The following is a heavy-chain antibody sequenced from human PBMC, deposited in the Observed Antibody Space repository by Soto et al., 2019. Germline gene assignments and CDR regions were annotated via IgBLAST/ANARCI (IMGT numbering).Heavy chain of an antibody. CDR2: IWYDGSNK. D-gene: IGHD6-13*01. Sequence: SLRRSCAASGFTFSSYGMHWVRQAPGKGLEWVAVIWYDGSNKYYADSVKGRFTISRDNSKNTLYLQMNSLRAEDTAVYYCARVDVGSSWSYGMDVWGQGTTVTVSS. CDR1: GFTFSSYG. V-gene: IGHV3-33*01. CDR3: ARVDVGSSWSYGMDV. J-gene: IGHJ6*02.